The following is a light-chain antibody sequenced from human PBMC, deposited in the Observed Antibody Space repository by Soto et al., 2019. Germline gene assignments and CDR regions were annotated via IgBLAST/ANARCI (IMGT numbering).Light chain of an antibody. CDR1: QSIVKY. J-gene: IGKJ1*01. V-gene: IGKV1-39*01. CDR3: QQSYFTPWT. CDR2: AAS. Sequence: DIQMTHAPKSPSASLGERGTITCPASQSIVKYLNWYQQKAGKAPKLLMYAASSLQSGVPSRFSGSGSGTDFTLTISSLQPEDLATYYCQQSYFTPWTFGQGTKVDIK.